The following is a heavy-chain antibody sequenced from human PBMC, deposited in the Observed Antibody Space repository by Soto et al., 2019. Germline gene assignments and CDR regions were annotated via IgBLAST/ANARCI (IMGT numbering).Heavy chain of an antibody. Sequence: QVQLVESGGGVVQPGRSLRLSCAASGFTFDRYAMLWVRQAPGKGLEWVTIISYDGTHEYYAVSVKGRFTISRDNSRDTLYLQMDSLRPEDTAMYYCAREGAGYCSGGRCFGYFDYWGQGTLVTVSS. D-gene: IGHD2-15*01. CDR3: AREGAGYCSGGRCFGYFDY. CDR2: ISYDGTHE. V-gene: IGHV3-30-3*01. CDR1: GFTFDRYA. J-gene: IGHJ4*02.